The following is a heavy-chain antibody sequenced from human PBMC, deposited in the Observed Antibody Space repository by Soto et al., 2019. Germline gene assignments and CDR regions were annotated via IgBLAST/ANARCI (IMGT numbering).Heavy chain of an antibody. D-gene: IGHD2-2*01. V-gene: IGHV1-18*01. J-gene: IGHJ3*02. Sequence: ASVKVSCKASGYTFTSYGISWVRQAPGQGLEWMGWISAYNGNTNYAQKLQGRVTMTTDTSTSTAYMELRSLRSDDTAVYYCASSIVVVPAAISTAFDIWGQVTTVTVSS. CDR2: ISAYNGNT. CDR3: ASSIVVVPAAISTAFDI. CDR1: GYTFTSYG.